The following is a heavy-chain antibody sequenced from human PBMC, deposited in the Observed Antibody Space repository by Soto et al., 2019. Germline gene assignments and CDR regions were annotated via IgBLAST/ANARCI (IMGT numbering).Heavy chain of an antibody. J-gene: IGHJ5*02. Sequence: QVQLVESGGGLVKPGGSLRLSCAASGFTFSDYYMSWIRQAPGKGLEWVSYISSSSSYTNYADSVKGRFPISRDNAKNSLYLQMNSLRAEDPAVYYCARDSCTNGVCSRGRFDPWGQGTLGTVSS. D-gene: IGHD2-8*01. CDR2: ISSSSSYT. V-gene: IGHV3-11*06. CDR1: GFTFSDYY. CDR3: ARDSCTNGVCSRGRFDP.